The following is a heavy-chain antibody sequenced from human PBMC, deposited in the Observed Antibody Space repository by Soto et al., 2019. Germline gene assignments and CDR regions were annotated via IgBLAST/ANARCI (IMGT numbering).Heavy chain of an antibody. Sequence: EVQLVESGGGLVKPGGSLRLSCAASGFTFSSYSMNWVRQAPGKGLEWVSSISSSSSYIYYADSVKGRFTISRDNAKNSLNLQMNSLRAEDTAVYYCARAPSLRFLEWLLSHFDYWGQGTLVTVSS. D-gene: IGHD3-3*01. J-gene: IGHJ4*02. CDR1: GFTFSSYS. CDR3: ARAPSLRFLEWLLSHFDY. V-gene: IGHV3-21*01. CDR2: ISSSSSYI.